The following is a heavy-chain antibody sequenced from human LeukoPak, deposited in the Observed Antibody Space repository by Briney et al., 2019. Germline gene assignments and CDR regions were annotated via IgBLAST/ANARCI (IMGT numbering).Heavy chain of an antibody. J-gene: IGHJ3*02. Sequence: ASVTVSCKASGYTFTSYDITWVRQAPGQGLEWMGWISAYNGNTNYAQKVEGRVTMTTDTSTSTAYMELRSLRSDDTAVYYCAETYYYDSSGPTGAFDIWGQGTMVTVSS. V-gene: IGHV1-18*01. CDR3: AETYYYDSSGPTGAFDI. CDR2: ISAYNGNT. CDR1: GYTFTSYD. D-gene: IGHD3-22*01.